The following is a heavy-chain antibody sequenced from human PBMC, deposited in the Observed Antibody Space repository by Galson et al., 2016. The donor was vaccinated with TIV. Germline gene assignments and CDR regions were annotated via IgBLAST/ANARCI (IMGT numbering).Heavy chain of an antibody. V-gene: IGHV3-48*01. D-gene: IGHD5-24*01. CDR2: ISSSFTPI. J-gene: IGHJ4*02. CDR3: AREGRDGYNPYLDF. CDR1: GFTFSIYT. Sequence: SLRLSCAASGFTFSIYTMNWVRQAPGKGLEWISYISSSFTPIYYADSVRGRFTISSDNAKNSLYLQMNSLRAGDKAVYYCAREGRDGYNPYLDFWGQGTLVTVSS.